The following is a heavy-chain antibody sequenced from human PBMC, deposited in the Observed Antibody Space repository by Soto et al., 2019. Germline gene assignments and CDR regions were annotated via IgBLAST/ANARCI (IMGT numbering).Heavy chain of an antibody. J-gene: IGHJ4*02. CDR1: GGIFTSHG. V-gene: IGHV1-69*12. Sequence: QVQLLQSGAEVRKPGSSVKVSCEASGGIFTSHGISWVRQAPGQGLELMGGIIPLFGTTNYAQKFQGRVTITADESTSTAYLHLSGLRSDDTAVYFCARDGRPNLYDASNYYAIWGQGTLVTVSS. CDR2: IIPLFGTT. CDR3: ARDGRPNLYDASNYYAI. D-gene: IGHD3-10*01.